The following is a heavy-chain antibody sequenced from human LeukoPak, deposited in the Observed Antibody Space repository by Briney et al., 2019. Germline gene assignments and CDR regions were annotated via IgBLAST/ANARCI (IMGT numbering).Heavy chain of an antibody. D-gene: IGHD3-10*01. V-gene: IGHV3-74*03. CDR3: ARAYAGSPDY. Sequence: GGSLRLSCTASGFTFSTYWINWVRHSPGKGLVWVALINGDGSTATHADSVKGRFTISRDNAKNTAYLQMHSLRDEDTAVYFCARAYAGSPDYWGQGTLVTVSA. J-gene: IGHJ4*02. CDR1: GFTFSTYW. CDR2: INGDGSTA.